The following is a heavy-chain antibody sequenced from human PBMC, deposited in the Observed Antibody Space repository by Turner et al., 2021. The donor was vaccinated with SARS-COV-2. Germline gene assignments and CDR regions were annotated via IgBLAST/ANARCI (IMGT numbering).Heavy chain of an antibody. V-gene: IGHV3-53*04. D-gene: IGHD2-15*01. Sequence: EVQLVESGGGLVQPGGPLGLSCAASGLTVSSNYMSWVRQAPGKGLEWVSVIYSGGSTYYTDSVKGRFTISRHNSKNTLYLQMNSLRAEDTAVYYCARSVAEDAFDIWGQGTMVTVSS. CDR1: GLTVSSNY. CDR3: ARSVAEDAFDI. CDR2: IYSGGST. J-gene: IGHJ3*02.